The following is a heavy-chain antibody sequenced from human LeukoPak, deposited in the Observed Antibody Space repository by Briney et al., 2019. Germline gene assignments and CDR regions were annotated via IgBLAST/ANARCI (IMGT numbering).Heavy chain of an antibody. Sequence: GGSLRLSCAASGFTFSSYAMSWVRQAPGKGLEWVSAISGSGGSTYYADSVKGRFIISRDNSKNTLYLQMNSLRAEDTAVYYCAKVQALGYCSSTSCYYFDYWGQGTLVTVSS. V-gene: IGHV3-23*01. J-gene: IGHJ4*02. CDR1: GFTFSSYA. CDR3: AKVQALGYCSSTSCYYFDY. D-gene: IGHD2-2*01. CDR2: ISGSGGST.